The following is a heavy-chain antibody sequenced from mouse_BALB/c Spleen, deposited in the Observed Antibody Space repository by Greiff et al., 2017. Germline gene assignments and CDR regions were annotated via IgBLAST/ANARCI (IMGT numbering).Heavy chain of an antibody. V-gene: IGHV5-4*02. CDR3: ARVYDYEAMDY. Sequence: EVQGVESGGGLVKPGGSLKLSCAASGFTFSDYYMYWVRQTPEKRLEWVATISDGGSYTYYPDSVKGRFTISRDNAKNNLYLQMSSLKSEDTAMYYCARVYDYEAMDYWGQGTSVTVSS. D-gene: IGHD2-3*01. CDR2: ISDGGSYT. J-gene: IGHJ4*01. CDR1: GFTFSDYY.